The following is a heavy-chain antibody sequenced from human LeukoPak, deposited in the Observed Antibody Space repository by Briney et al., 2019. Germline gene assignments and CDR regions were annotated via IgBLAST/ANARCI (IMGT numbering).Heavy chain of an antibody. CDR1: GFIFNNYA. Sequence: PGGSLRLSCAGSGFIFNNYAMHWVRQPPGKGLEWVSGISWNSGSIDYADSVKGRFTISRDNAKNSLYLQMNSLRAEDTAVYYCAKDYSSSWWFHYWGQGTLVTVSS. J-gene: IGHJ4*02. V-gene: IGHV3-9*01. D-gene: IGHD6-13*01. CDR2: ISWNSGSI. CDR3: AKDYSSSWWFHY.